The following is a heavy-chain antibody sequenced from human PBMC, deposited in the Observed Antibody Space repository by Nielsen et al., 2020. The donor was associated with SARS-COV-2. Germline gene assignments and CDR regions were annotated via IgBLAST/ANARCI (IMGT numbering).Heavy chain of an antibody. D-gene: IGHD6-19*01. CDR1: GGSFSGYH. V-gene: IGHV4-34*01. CDR2: ITHSGST. Sequence: SETLSLTCTVSGGSFSGYHWSWIRQSPGKGLEWIGDITHSGSTNYTPSLKSRVTISIDTSKNHFSLKLSSVTAADTAVYFCARLHWHWLVDFWGQGSPVTVSS. CDR3: ARLHWHWLVDF. J-gene: IGHJ4*02.